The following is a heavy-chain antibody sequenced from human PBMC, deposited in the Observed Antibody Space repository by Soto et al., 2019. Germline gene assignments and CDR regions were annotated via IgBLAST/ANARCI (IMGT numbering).Heavy chain of an antibody. CDR3: VSGGFPNWFDP. D-gene: IGHD3-10*01. V-gene: IGHV2-5*02. CDR1: GFSLSTSGVG. CDR2: LYWDDDK. Sequence: ITLKESGPTLVKPTQTLTLTCTFSGFSLSTSGVGVGWIRQPPGKALECLGLLYWDDDKRYSPSLKSRLTIAKDTSKNQVVMTMSNMDPVDTATYYCVSGGFPNWFDPWGQGTLVAVSS. J-gene: IGHJ5*02.